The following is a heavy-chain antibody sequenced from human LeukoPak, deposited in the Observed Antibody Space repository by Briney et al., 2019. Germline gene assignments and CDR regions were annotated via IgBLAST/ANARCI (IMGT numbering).Heavy chain of an antibody. Sequence: IPSETLSLTCAVYGGSFSGYYWSWIRQPPGKGLEWIGEINHSGSTNYNPSLKSRVTISVDTSKNQFSLKLSSVTAADTAVYYCAITSRGYSGYDTYPYYYYMDVWGNGTTVTVSS. V-gene: IGHV4-34*01. CDR1: GGSFSGYY. D-gene: IGHD5-12*01. CDR3: AITSRGYSGYDTYPYYYYMDV. CDR2: INHSGST. J-gene: IGHJ6*03.